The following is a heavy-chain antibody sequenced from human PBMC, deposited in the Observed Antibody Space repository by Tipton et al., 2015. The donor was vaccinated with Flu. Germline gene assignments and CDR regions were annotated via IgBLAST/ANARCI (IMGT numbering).Heavy chain of an antibody. CDR3: ARDHPPSITVLGEITDDFGMDD. V-gene: IGHV3-23*01. J-gene: IGHJ6*02. Sequence: SLRLSCTASGFTFSRYAMSWVRQAPGKGLEWVSAIGGGGATTYFADTVKGRFTISRDNIRNTLYLQMNSLRAEDTAIYYGARDHPPSITVLGEITDDFGMDDWGQGTLVTVSS. CDR2: IGGGGATT. CDR1: GFTFSRYA. D-gene: IGHD3-3*01.